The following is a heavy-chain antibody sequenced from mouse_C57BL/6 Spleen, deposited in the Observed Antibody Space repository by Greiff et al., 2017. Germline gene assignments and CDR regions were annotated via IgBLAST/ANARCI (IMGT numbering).Heavy chain of an antibody. D-gene: IGHD1-1*01. Sequence: VQLQQPGAELVKPGASVKLSCKASGYTFTSYWMHWVKQRPGRGLEWIGRIDPNSGGTKYNEKFKSKAPLTVDKPASTAYMQLSSLTSEDSAVYYCESYYYGSSAFAYWGQGTLVTVSA. CDR2: IDPNSGGT. J-gene: IGHJ3*01. CDR3: ESYYYGSSAFAY. V-gene: IGHV1-72*01. CDR1: GYTFTSYW.